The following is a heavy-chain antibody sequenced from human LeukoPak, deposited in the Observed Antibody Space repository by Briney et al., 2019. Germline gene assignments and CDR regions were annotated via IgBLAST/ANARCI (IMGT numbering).Heavy chain of an antibody. Sequence: GGSLRLSCAASGFTFSSYWMSWVRQAPGKGLEWVANIKQDGSEKYYVDSVKGRFTISRDNAKNSLYLQMNSLRAEDTAVYYCARVRITIFGVVIIGCHMDVWGKGTTVTVSS. J-gene: IGHJ6*03. CDR3: ARVRITIFGVVIIGCHMDV. D-gene: IGHD3-3*01. V-gene: IGHV3-7*01. CDR2: IKQDGSEK. CDR1: GFTFSSYW.